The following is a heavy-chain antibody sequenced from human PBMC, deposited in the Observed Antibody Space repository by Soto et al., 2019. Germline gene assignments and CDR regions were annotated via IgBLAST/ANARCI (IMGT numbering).Heavy chain of an antibody. D-gene: IGHD4-4*01. CDR1: GYTFTSYG. CDR2: ISAYNGNT. V-gene: IGHV1-18*01. Sequence: GASVKVSCKASGYTFTSYGISWVRQAPGQGLEWMGWISAYNGNTNYAQKLQGRVTMTTDTSTSTAYMELRSLRSDDTAVYYCARVSDYSNTGGGWFDPWGQGTQVTVSS. J-gene: IGHJ5*02. CDR3: ARVSDYSNTGGGWFDP.